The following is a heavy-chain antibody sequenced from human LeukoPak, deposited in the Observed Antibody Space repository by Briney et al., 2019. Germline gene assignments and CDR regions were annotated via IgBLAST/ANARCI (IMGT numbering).Heavy chain of an antibody. CDR1: GYTFTSYG. CDR2: ISAYNGNT. Sequence: ASVKVSCKASGYTFTSYGIIWVRQAPGQGLEWMGWISAYNGNTNYAQKLQGRVTMTTDTSTRTAYMELRSLRSGDTAVYYCAREVFPDSSGNDYWGQGTLVTVSS. J-gene: IGHJ4*02. CDR3: AREVFPDSSGNDY. V-gene: IGHV1-18*01. D-gene: IGHD3-22*01.